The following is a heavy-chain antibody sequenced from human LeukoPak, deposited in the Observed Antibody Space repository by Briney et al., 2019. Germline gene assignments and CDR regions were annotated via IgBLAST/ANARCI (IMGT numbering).Heavy chain of an antibody. D-gene: IGHD2-8*01. Sequence: GGSLRLSCAASGSTFSSYAMHWVRQAPGKGLEWVAGFSYDGSNTYYADSVKGRFTISRDNAKNSLYLQMNSLRAEDTALYYCARVWGYCTNGVCYFPHYYYYYMDVWGKGTTVTVSS. CDR3: ARVWGYCTNGVCYFPHYYYYYMDV. CDR2: FSYDGSNT. CDR1: GSTFSSYA. J-gene: IGHJ6*03. V-gene: IGHV3-30*04.